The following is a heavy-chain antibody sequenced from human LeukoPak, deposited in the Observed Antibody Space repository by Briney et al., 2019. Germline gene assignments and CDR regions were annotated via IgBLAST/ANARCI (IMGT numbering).Heavy chain of an antibody. CDR1: GYTFTSYG. Sequence: ASVKVSCKASGYTFTSYGISWVRQAPGQGLEWMGWISAYNGNTNYAQKLQGRVTMTTDTSTSTAYMELRSLRSDDTAVYYCARAGVDSSWLKGDYFDCWGQGTLVTVSS. D-gene: IGHD6-13*01. CDR2: ISAYNGNT. J-gene: IGHJ4*02. CDR3: ARAGVDSSWLKGDYFDC. V-gene: IGHV1-18*01.